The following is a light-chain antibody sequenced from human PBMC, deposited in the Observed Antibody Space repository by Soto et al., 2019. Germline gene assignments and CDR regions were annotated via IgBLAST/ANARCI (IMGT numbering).Light chain of an antibody. CDR1: SSDVGGYNY. Sequence: QSALTQPPSASGSPGQSVTISCTGTSSDVGGYNYVSWYQQHPGKAPKLMIYEVSKRPSGVPDRFSGSKSGNKASLTVSGLQAEDEADYYRSSYGGSNNLVFGGGTKLTVL. V-gene: IGLV2-8*01. J-gene: IGLJ2*01. CDR2: EVS. CDR3: SSYGGSNNLV.